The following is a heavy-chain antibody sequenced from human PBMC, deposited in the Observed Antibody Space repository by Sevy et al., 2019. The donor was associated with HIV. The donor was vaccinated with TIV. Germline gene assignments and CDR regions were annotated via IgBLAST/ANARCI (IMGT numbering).Heavy chain of an antibody. J-gene: IGHJ5*02. CDR3: ARVPVTTESWFDP. CDR1: GGSISSGDYY. V-gene: IGHV4-30-4*01. CDR2: IYYSGST. Sequence: SETLSLTCTVSGGSISSGDYYWSWIRQPPGKGLEWIGYIYYSGSTYYNPSLKSRVTISVDTSKNQFSLKLSSVTAADTAVYYCARVPVTTESWFDPWGQGTLVTVSS. D-gene: IGHD4-17*01.